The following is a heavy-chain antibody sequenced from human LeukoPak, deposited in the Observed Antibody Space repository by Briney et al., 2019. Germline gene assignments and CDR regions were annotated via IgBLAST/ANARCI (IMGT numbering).Heavy chain of an antibody. CDR1: VYTLNELS. J-gene: IGHJ5*02. V-gene: IGHV1-24*01. CDR2: FDPEDGET. Sequence: ASVKVSCKVSVYTLNELSIHWVRQAPGKGLEWMGGFDPEDGETIYAQKFQGRVTMTEDTSTDTAYMELSSLRSEDTAVYYCGTPLVSGYHPSVDWFDPWGQGNLVTVSS. D-gene: IGHD3-22*01. CDR3: GTPLVSGYHPSVDWFDP.